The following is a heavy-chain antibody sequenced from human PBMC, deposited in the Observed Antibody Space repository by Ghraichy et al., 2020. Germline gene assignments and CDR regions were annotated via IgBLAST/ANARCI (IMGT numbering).Heavy chain of an antibody. V-gene: IGHV3-21*01. D-gene: IGHD6-19*01. Sequence: GGSLRLSCVASGLMFSPNRMNWVRQAPGKGLEWVAYISRSTRYIYYADSVKGRFTISRDNAKNSLYLQMNSLRAEDTAVYYCSRGGGAGTPVLYHMDVWGLGTTVTVSS. J-gene: IGHJ6*02. CDR2: ISRSTRYI. CDR1: GLMFSPNR. CDR3: SRGGGAGTPVLYHMDV.